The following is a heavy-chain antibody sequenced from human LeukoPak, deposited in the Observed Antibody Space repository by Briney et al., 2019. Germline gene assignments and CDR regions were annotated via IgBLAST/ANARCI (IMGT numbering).Heavy chain of an antibody. CDR3: ARAGSYLYYYYGMDV. Sequence: ASVKVSCKASGYTFTSYDINWMRQATGQGLEWMGWMNPNSGNTGYAQKFQGRVTMTRNTSISTAYMELSSLRSEDTAVYYCARAGSYLYYYYGMDVWGQGTTVTVSS. D-gene: IGHD1-26*01. CDR2: MNPNSGNT. CDR1: GYTFTSYD. J-gene: IGHJ6*02. V-gene: IGHV1-8*01.